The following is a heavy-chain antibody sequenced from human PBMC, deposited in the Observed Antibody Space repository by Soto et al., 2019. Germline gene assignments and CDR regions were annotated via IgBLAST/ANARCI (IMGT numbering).Heavy chain of an antibody. CDR3: ARDRWGSYSFAS. J-gene: IGHJ5*02. D-gene: IGHD1-26*01. CDR2: IIPVFGTA. V-gene: IGHV1-69*01. CDR1: GGVFRNYA. Sequence: QVQLVQSGAEVKKPGSSVKVSCKASGGVFRNYAINWVRQAPGQGLEWMGGIIPVFGTADDPQKFQGRVTITADESTTTAYMELTSLKTEDTAVYFCARDRWGSYSFASWGQGTLVTVAS.